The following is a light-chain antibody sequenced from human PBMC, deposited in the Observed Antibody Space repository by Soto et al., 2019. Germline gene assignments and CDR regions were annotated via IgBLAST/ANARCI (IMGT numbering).Light chain of an antibody. CDR2: DSS. J-gene: IGKJ4*01. V-gene: IGKV3-11*01. CDR1: QSVSSY. Sequence: EIVLTQFPATLSLSPGAGATLSCRASQSVSSYLAWYQQRRGQPPRLLIYDSSNRATGIPARFSGSGSGTEFSLIISNLEPEDFAVYYCQQRSVWPLTFGGGTRVEIK. CDR3: QQRSVWPLT.